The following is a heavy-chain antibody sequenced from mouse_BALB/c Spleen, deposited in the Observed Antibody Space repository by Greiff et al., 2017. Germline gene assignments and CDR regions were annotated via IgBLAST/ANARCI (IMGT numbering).Heavy chain of an antibody. D-gene: IGHD1-1*01. V-gene: IGHV1-87*01. CDR3: ARGDYYGSSYTLLDVDY. J-gene: IGHJ4*01. CDR1: GYTFTSYW. CDR2: IYPGDGDT. Sequence: QVQLQQSGAELARPGASVKLSCKASGYTFTSYWMQWVKQRPGQGLEWIGAIYPGDGDTRYTQKFKGKATLTADKSSSTAYMQLSSLASEDSAVYYCARGDYYGSSYTLLDVDYWGQGTSVTVSS.